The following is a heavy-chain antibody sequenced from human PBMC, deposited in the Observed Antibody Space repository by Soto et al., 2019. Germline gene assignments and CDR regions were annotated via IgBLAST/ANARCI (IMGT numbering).Heavy chain of an antibody. J-gene: IGHJ5*02. CDR3: ARDIAPMGSSWYGFRWFDP. CDR2: ISSSSSYT. CDR1: GFTFSDYY. D-gene: IGHD6-13*01. V-gene: IGHV3-11*06. Sequence: GGSLRLSCAASGFTFSDYYMSWIRQAPGKGLEWVSYISSSSSYTNYADSVKGRFTISRDNAKNSLYLQMNSLRAEDTAVYYCARDIAPMGSSWYGFRWFDPWGQGTLVTVSS.